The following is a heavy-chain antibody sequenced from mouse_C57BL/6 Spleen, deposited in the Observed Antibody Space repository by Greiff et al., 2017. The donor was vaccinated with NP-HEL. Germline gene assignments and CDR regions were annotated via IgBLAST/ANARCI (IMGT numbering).Heavy chain of an antibody. V-gene: IGHV1-52*01. J-gene: IGHJ3*01. CDR2: IDPSDSET. CDR1: GYTFTSYW. Sequence: QVQLQQPGAELVRPGSSVKLSCKASGYTFTSYWMHWVKQRPIQGLEWIGNIDPSDSETHYNQKFKDKATLTVDKSSSTAYMQPSSLTSEDSAVYYCARQQEDESWFAYWGQGTLVTVSA. CDR3: ARQQEDESWFAY.